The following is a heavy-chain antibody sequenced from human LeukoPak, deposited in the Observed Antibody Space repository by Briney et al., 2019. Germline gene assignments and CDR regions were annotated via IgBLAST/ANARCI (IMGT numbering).Heavy chain of an antibody. CDR3: AKASL. CDR2: TSAYNGKI. Sequence: GASVKVSCKASGYTFTSYGISWVRQAPGQGLGWMGWTSAYNGKINYAQKLQGRVTMATDTSTRTADVERRGLRSDDTAVYYCAKASLWGQGTMVTVSS. V-gene: IGHV1-18*01. J-gene: IGHJ3*01. CDR1: GYTFTSYG.